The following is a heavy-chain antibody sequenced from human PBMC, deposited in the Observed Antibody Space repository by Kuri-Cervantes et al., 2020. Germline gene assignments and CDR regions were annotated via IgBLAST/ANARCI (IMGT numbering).Heavy chain of an antibody. CDR3: ARVSKAYDILTRSNAFDI. CDR2: ISSSGSTI. D-gene: IGHD3-9*01. V-gene: IGHV3-48*04. CDR1: GFTFSSYS. J-gene: IGHJ3*02. Sequence: GGSLRLSCSASGFTFSSYSMNWVRQAPGKGLEWVSYISSSGSTIYYADSVKGRFTISRDNAKNSLYLQMNSLRAEDTAVYYCARVSKAYDILTRSNAFDIWGQGTMVTVSS.